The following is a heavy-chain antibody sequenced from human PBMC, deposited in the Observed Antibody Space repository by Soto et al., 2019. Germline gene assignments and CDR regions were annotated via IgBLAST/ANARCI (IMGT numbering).Heavy chain of an antibody. CDR1: GYSFTSYW. CDR3: ASEGLMVYAMPSDYYGMEV. CDR2: IDPSDSYT. D-gene: IGHD2-8*01. J-gene: IGHJ6*02. Sequence: PGESLKISCKGSGYSFTSYWIIWVRQMPGKGLEWMGRIDPSDSYTNYSPSFQGHVTISADKSISTAYLQWSSLKASDTAMYFCASEGLMVYAMPSDYYGMEVWGQGTTVTVSS. V-gene: IGHV5-10-1*01.